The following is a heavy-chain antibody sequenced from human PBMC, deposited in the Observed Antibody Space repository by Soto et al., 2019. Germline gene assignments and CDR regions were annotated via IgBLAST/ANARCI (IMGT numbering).Heavy chain of an antibody. CDR3: ARRGYSSSWYYYYYYGMDV. CDR2: MNPNSGNT. CDR1: GYTFTSYD. V-gene: IGHV1-8*01. J-gene: IGHJ6*02. Sequence: QVQLVQSGAEVKKPGASLKVSCKASGYTFTSYDINWVRQATGQGLEWMGWMNPNSGNTGYAQKFQGRVTMTRNTSISTAYMELSSLRSEDTAVYYCARRGYSSSWYYYYYYGMDVWGQGTTVTVSS. D-gene: IGHD6-13*01.